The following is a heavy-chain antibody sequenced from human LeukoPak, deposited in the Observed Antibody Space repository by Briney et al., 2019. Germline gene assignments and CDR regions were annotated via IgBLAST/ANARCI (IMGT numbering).Heavy chain of an antibody. D-gene: IGHD2-21*02. V-gene: IGHV4-34*01. J-gene: IGHJ4*02. CDR2: INHSGST. CDR1: GGSFSGYY. CDR3: ARARARVVVTANRGFFDY. Sequence: PSETLSLTCAVYGGSFSGYYWSWIRQPPGKGLEWIGEINHSGSTNYNPSLKSRVTISVDTSKNQFSLKLSSVTAADTAVYYCARARARVVVTANRGFFDYWGQGTLVTVSS.